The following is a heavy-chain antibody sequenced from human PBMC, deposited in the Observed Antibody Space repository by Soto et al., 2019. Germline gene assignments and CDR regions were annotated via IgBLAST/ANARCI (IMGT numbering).Heavy chain of an antibody. V-gene: IGHV4-61*01. CDR1: GGSVSSGSYD. CDR3: ARTRLGYCSGGSCLQGRYYYYGMDV. D-gene: IGHD2-15*01. J-gene: IGHJ6*02. CDR2: INHSGST. Sequence: SETLSLTCTVSGGSVSSGSYDWSWIRQPPGKGLEWIGEINHSGSTNYNPSLKSRVTISVDTSKNQFSLKLSSVTAADTAVYYCARTRLGYCSGGSCLQGRYYYYGMDVWGQGTTVTVSS.